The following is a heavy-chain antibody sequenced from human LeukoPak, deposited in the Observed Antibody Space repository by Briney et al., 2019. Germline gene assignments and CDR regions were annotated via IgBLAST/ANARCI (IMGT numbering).Heavy chain of an antibody. CDR3: ARARIPRSWYFDL. D-gene: IGHD2-2*02. CDR2: INHSGST. Sequence: SETLSLTCAVYGGSFSGYYWSWIRQPPGNGLEWIGEINHSGSTNYNPSLKSRVTISVDTSKNQFSLKLSSVTAADTAVYYCARARIPRSWYFDLWGRGTLVTVSS. V-gene: IGHV4-34*01. CDR1: GGSFSGYY. J-gene: IGHJ2*01.